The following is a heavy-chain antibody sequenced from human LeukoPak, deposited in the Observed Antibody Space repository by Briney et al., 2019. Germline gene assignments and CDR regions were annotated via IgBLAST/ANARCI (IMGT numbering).Heavy chain of an antibody. Sequence: PGGSLRLSCAASGFTFSTYAMSWVRQAPGKGLEWVSTISGSYGTTYYADSVKGRFTISRDNSKNTLYLQMNGLRAEDTALYYCAKDLAATLDAFDIWGQGTMVTVSS. V-gene: IGHV3-23*01. CDR1: GFTFSTYA. CDR3: AKDLAATLDAFDI. J-gene: IGHJ3*02. CDR2: ISGSYGTT. D-gene: IGHD2-15*01.